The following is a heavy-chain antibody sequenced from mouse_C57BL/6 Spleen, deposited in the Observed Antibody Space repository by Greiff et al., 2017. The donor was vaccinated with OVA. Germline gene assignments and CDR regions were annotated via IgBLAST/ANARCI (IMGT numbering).Heavy chain of an antibody. Sequence: EVQVVESGPGLVKPSQSLSLTCSVTGYSITSGYYWNWIRQFPGNKLEWMGYISYDGSNNYNPSLKNRISITRDTSKNQFFLKLNSVTTEDTATYYCASFITTVVDYWYFDVWGTGTTVTVSS. CDR1: GYSITSGYY. J-gene: IGHJ1*03. CDR3: ASFITTVVDYWYFDV. CDR2: ISYDGSN. D-gene: IGHD1-1*01. V-gene: IGHV3-6*01.